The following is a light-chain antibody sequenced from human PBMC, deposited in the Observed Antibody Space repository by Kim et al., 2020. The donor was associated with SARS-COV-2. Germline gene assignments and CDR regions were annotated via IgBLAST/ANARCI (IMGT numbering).Light chain of an antibody. Sequence: SYELTQPPSVSVSPGQTASITCSGDKLGNKYTCWYQQKPGQTPILVIYQDKKRPSGVPERFSASNSGNTATLTISGTQAVDEADYYCQAWDRDTIILGGG. CDR2: QDK. V-gene: IGLV3-1*01. J-gene: IGLJ2*01. CDR1: KLGNKY. CDR3: QAWDRDTII.